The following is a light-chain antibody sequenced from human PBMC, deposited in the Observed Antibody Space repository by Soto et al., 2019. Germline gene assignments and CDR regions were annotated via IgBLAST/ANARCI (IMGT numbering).Light chain of an antibody. V-gene: IGLV2-14*01. CDR2: DVS. Sequence: QSALTQPASVSGSPGQSISISCTGTSSDVGGYNYVSWYQQDPGKAPILLIYDVSNRPSEVSNRFSGSKSGNTASLTISGLQAEDEADYYCSSYTKSSLYGFGTGTKVTVL. CDR3: SSYTKSSLYG. CDR1: SSDVGGYNY. J-gene: IGLJ1*01.